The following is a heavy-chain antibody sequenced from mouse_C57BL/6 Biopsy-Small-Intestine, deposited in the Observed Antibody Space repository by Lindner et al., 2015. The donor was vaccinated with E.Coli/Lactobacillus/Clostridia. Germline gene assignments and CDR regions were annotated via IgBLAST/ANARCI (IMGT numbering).Heavy chain of an antibody. CDR3: ARDLGGAKLRGLILY. D-gene: IGHD3-1*01. Sequence: SVKVSCKASGYTFINYYIHWVRQAPGQGLECMGIIDPSSGNTNYASRFQGRVTMTSDTSTSTVYMELSSLRSEDTAVYYCARDLGGAKLRGLILYWGQGSLVTVSS. V-gene: IGHV1-64*01. J-gene: IGHJ3*01. CDR1: GYTFINYY. CDR2: IDPSSGNT.